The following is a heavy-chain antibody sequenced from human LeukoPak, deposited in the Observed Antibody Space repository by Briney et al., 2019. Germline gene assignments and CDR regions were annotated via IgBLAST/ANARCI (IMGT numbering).Heavy chain of an antibody. Sequence: GASVKVSCKASGYTFTGYYMHWVGQAPGQGLEWMGWINPNSGGTNYAQKFQGRVTMTRDTSISTAYMELSRLRSEDTAVYYCARGLGGYSYGLFDYWGQGTLVTVSS. CDR3: ARGLGGYSYGLFDY. CDR1: GYTFTGYY. CDR2: INPNSGGT. J-gene: IGHJ4*02. V-gene: IGHV1-2*02. D-gene: IGHD5-18*01.